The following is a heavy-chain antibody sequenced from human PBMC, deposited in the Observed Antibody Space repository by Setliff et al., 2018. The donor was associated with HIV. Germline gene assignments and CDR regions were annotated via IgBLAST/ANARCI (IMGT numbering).Heavy chain of an antibody. CDR1: GFTFSTSW. D-gene: IGHD5-18*01. V-gene: IGHV3-7*01. J-gene: IGHJ4*02. CDR3: ARTKHTADY. CDR2: IKEDGSEK. Sequence: LRLSCTTSGFTFSTSWMTRVRQAPGKGLEWVANIKEDGSEKYYVDSVKGRFTISRDNAKNSLYLQMNSLRAEDTAVYYCARTKHTADYWGQGTLVTVSS.